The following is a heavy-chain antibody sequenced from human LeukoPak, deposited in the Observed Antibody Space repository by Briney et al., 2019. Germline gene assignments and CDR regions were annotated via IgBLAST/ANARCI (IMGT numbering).Heavy chain of an antibody. CDR2: ISYDGSDK. D-gene: IGHD3-10*01. CDR1: GFTFINYA. V-gene: IGHV3-30*03. Sequence: GRSLRLSCAASGFTFINYAMHWVRQAPGKGLAWVAVISYDGSDKYHVDSVKGRFTISRDNSKNTLYLQMNSLRAEDTAVYYCARGSRRYGELNSWGQGTLVTVSS. J-gene: IGHJ4*02. CDR3: ARGSRRYGELNS.